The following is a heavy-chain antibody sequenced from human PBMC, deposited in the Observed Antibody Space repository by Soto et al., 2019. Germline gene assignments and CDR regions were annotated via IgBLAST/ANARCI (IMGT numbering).Heavy chain of an antibody. Sequence: ASVKVSCKVSGYTLTELSMHWVRQAPGKGLEWMGGFDPEDGETIYAQKFQGRVTMTEDTSTDTAYMELSSLRAEDTAVYYCARDRVHLGELSYYYMDVWGKGTTVTVSS. V-gene: IGHV1-24*01. D-gene: IGHD3-16*02. CDR3: ARDRVHLGELSYYYMDV. CDR2: FDPEDGET. CDR1: GYTLTELS. J-gene: IGHJ6*03.